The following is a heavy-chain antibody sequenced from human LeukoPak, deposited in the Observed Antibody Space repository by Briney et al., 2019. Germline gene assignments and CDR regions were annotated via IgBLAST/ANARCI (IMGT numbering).Heavy chain of an antibody. V-gene: IGHV3-48*04. Sequence: RGSLRLACAASGFTFSSYWLSWVRQAPGKGLEWVSYISSSGSTIYYADSVKGRFTISRDNAKNSLYLQMNSLRAEDTAVYYCASPGSHPTEICWGQGTLVTVSS. D-gene: IGHD2/OR15-2a*01. CDR3: ASPGSHPTEIC. CDR2: ISSSGSTI. J-gene: IGHJ4*02. CDR1: GFTFSSYW.